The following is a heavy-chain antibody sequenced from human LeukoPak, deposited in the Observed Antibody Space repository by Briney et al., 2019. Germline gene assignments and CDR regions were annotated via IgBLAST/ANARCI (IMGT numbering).Heavy chain of an antibody. V-gene: IGHV3-30*18. J-gene: IGHJ4*02. CDR3: AKDIYYDSSGYRGYFDY. D-gene: IGHD3-22*01. CDR2: MSYDGSNK. CDR1: GFTFSGYA. Sequence: GGSLRLSCAASGFTFSGYAMHWVRQAPGKGLEWEAVMSYDGSNKYYVDSVKGRFTVSRDNSKNTLYLQMNSLRAEDTAVYYCAKDIYYDSSGYRGYFDYWSQGTLVTVSS.